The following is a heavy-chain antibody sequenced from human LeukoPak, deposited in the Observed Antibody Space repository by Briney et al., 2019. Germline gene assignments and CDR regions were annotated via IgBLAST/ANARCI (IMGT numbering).Heavy chain of an antibody. CDR3: ARDYYYDSSGYDY. V-gene: IGHV1-18*01. Sequence: ASVKVSCKASGYTFNNHDINWVRQAPGRGLEWMGWINTYSANTNYAQKLQGRVTMTTDTSTSTAYMELRSLRSDDTAVYYCARDYYYDSSGYDYWGQGTLVTVSS. CDR2: INTYSANT. J-gene: IGHJ4*02. D-gene: IGHD3-22*01. CDR1: GYTFNNHD.